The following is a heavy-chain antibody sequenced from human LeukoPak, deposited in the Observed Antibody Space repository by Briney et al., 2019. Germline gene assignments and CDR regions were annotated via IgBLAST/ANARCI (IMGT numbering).Heavy chain of an antibody. J-gene: IGHJ4*02. CDR3: ARALYSSGHLDY. CDR2: IYYSGST. CDR1: SGSICSYY. D-gene: IGHD6-19*01. Sequence: PSETLSLTCTVSSGSICSYYWSWIRQPPGKGLEWIGYIYYSGSTNYNPSLKSRVTISVDTSKNQFSLKLSSVTAADTAVYYCARALYSSGHLDYWGQGTLVTVSS. V-gene: IGHV4-59*01.